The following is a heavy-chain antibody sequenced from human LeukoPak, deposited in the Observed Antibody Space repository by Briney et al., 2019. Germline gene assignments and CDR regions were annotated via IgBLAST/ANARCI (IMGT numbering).Heavy chain of an antibody. V-gene: IGHV4-30-2*01. CDR1: GGSISSGGYY. J-gene: IGHJ3*02. CDR2: IYHSGST. D-gene: IGHD3-22*01. Sequence: NPSETLSLTCTVSGGSISSGGYYWSWIRQPPGKGLEWIGYIYHSGSTYYNPSLKSRVTISVDRSKNQFSLKLSSVTAADTAVYYCARGGYYDSSGYAFDIWGQGTMVTVSS. CDR3: ARGGYYDSSGYAFDI.